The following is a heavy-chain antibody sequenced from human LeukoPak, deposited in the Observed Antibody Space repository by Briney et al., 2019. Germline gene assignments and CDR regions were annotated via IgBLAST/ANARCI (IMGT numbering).Heavy chain of an antibody. J-gene: IGHJ5*02. CDR1: GGSINSYY. Sequence: KPSEPLSLTCTVSGGSINSYYWSWIRQPPGKGLEWIGYIYYSGSTNYNPSLKSRVTISVDTSKNQFSLKLSSVTAADTAVYYCARGRGGGGSSNNWFDPWGQGTLVTVSS. CDR3: ARGRGGGGSSNNWFDP. V-gene: IGHV4-59*01. D-gene: IGHD2-15*01. CDR2: IYYSGST.